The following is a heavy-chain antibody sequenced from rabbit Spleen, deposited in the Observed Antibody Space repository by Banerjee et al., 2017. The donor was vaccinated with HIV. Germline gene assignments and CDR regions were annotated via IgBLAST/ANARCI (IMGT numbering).Heavy chain of an antibody. D-gene: IGHD1-1*01. CDR2: IYAGSSGFT. J-gene: IGHJ6*01. V-gene: IGHV1S45*01. Sequence: QEQLVESRGGLVKPGASLTLTCTASGFTFSTYYYMCWVRQAPGKGLEWIACIYAGSSGFTYHASWAKGRFTISKTSSTTVTLQMTSLTAADTATYFCARDTSTSFSSYGMDLWGQGTLVTVS. CDR3: ARDTSTSFSSYGMDL. CDR1: GFTFSTYYY.